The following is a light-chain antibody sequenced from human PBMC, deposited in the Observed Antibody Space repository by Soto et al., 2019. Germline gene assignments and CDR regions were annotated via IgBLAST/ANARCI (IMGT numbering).Light chain of an antibody. J-gene: IGKJ1*01. CDR1: QGVRSRY. CDR2: GAS. Sequence: EIVLTQSPGTLSLSPGERATLSCRASQGVRSRYLAWYQQKPGQAPRLLIYGASSRATGIPDRFSGSGPETDFTLTISRLEPEDFAVYYCHQYGSSPATFGQGTKVDIK. V-gene: IGKV3-20*01. CDR3: HQYGSSPAT.